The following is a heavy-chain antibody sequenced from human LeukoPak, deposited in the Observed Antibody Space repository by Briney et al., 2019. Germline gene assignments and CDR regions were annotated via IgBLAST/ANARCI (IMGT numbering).Heavy chain of an antibody. V-gene: IGHV5-51*01. Sequence: GESRKISCRGSGYSFTTYWIGWLRQLPGKGLDWMGIIYPGDADARYSPSFQGQATMSADKSINTAYLQWSSLKASDTAMYYCARRQGCSSTSCPPDSWGQGTLVTVSS. CDR2: IYPGDADA. J-gene: IGHJ4*02. D-gene: IGHD2-2*01. CDR1: GYSFTTYW. CDR3: ARRQGCSSTSCPPDS.